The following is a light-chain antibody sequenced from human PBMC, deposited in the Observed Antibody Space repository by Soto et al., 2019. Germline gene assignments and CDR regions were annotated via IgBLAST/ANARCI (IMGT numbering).Light chain of an antibody. J-gene: IGKJ2*01. CDR1: QSVSSSY. CDR3: QQYCNSPPNP. Sequence: EIVLTQSPGTLSLSPGERATLSCRASQSVSSSYLAWYQQKPGQAPRLLIYGASSRATGIPDGFSGSGSGTDVSLPIIRLESEDCAVYVRQQYCNSPPNPFVPGTKAEI. V-gene: IGKV3-20*01. CDR2: GAS.